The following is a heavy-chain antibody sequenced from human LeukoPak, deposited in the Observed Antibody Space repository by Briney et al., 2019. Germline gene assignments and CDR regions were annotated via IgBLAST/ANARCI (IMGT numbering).Heavy chain of an antibody. CDR3: ATHYDSSGYYLLPFDI. CDR1: GGSITSCY. CDR2: IYSTGST. D-gene: IGHD3-22*01. Sequence: SETLSLTCTVSGGSITSCYWSWIRQPPGKGLEWIGYIYSTGSTNYNPSLRSRVTISVYTSKNQFSLKLTSVTAADTAVYYCATHYDSSGYYLLPFDIWGQGTMVTVSS. J-gene: IGHJ3*02. V-gene: IGHV4-59*01.